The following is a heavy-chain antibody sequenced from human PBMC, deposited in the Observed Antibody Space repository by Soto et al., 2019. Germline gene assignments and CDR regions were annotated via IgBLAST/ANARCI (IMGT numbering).Heavy chain of an antibody. V-gene: IGHV1-69*13. CDR1: GCTFSSYA. CDR2: IIPIFGTA. Sequence: SVKVSCKASGCTFSSYAISWVRQAPGQGLEWMGGIIPIFGTANYAQKFQGRVTITADESTSTAYMELSSLRSEDTAVYYCARDRFSVDTAMVTGFSWFDPWGQGTLVTVSS. D-gene: IGHD5-18*01. CDR3: ARDRFSVDTAMVTGFSWFDP. J-gene: IGHJ5*02.